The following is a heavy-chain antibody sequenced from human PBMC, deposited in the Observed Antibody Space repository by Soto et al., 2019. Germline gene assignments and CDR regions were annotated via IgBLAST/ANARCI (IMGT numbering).Heavy chain of an antibody. Sequence: SETLSLTCTVSGGSISSCGYYWSWIRQHPGKGLEWIGYFYYSGSTYYNPSLKSRVTISVDTSKNHFSLKLSSVTVADTAVYYCARLGGFCSSTNCYGYYAMDGWGQGTTVTVSS. CDR2: FYYSGST. D-gene: IGHD2-2*01. CDR3: ARLGGFCSSTNCYGYYAMDG. J-gene: IGHJ6*02. CDR1: GGSISSCGYY. V-gene: IGHV4-31*03.